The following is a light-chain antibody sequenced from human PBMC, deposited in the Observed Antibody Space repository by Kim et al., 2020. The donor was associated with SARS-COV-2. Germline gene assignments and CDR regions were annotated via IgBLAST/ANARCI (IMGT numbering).Light chain of an antibody. CDR3: QQYNNWPRT. V-gene: IGKV3-15*01. Sequence: EIVMTQSPATLSVSPGARATLSCRASQSVSSNLAWYQQKPGQAPRLLIYCASTRATGIPARFSGSGSGTEFTLTISSLQSEDFAVYYCQQYNNWPRTFGQGTKLEI. CDR2: CAS. J-gene: IGKJ2*01. CDR1: QSVSSN.